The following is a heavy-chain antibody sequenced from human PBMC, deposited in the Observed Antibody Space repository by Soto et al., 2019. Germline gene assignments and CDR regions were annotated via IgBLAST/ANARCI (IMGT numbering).Heavy chain of an antibody. V-gene: IGHV3-7*01. CDR2: IKQDGSEK. Sequence: GGSLRLSCAASGITFSSYWMSWVRQAPGKGLGWVANIKQDGSEKYYVDSVKGRFTISRDNAKNSLYLQMNSLRAEDTAVYYCARMSTAVSLYWGQGTLVTVSS. D-gene: IGHD4-17*01. CDR3: ARMSTAVSLY. J-gene: IGHJ4*02. CDR1: GITFSSYW.